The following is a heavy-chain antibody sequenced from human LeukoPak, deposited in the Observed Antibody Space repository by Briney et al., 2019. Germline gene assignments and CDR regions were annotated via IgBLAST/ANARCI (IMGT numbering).Heavy chain of an antibody. V-gene: IGHV6-1*01. CDR3: ARDQGYDILTGTMPAFDY. J-gene: IGHJ4*02. CDR1: GDSVSSNSAA. Sequence: RSQTLSLTCAISGDSVSSNSAAWNWIRQSPSRGLEWLGRTYYRSKWYNDYAVSVKSRITINPDTSKNQFSLQLNSVTPEDTAVYYCARDQGYDILTGTMPAFDYWGQGTLVTVSS. D-gene: IGHD3-9*01. CDR2: TYYRSKWYN.